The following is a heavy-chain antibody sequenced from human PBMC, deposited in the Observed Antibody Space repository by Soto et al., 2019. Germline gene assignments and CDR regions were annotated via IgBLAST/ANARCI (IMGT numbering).Heavy chain of an antibody. CDR3: ARVEARVGSYCGMGI. Sequence: QVQLVESAGGVVHAGRSLTLSCAASGFTFSHYAMHWVRQAPGKGLEWVAFIAYDGSNRYHADSVKGRFTISRDSSETTLSMPVHGVRGDGTAVWYCARVEARVGSYCGMGIWGQGTRVPVSS. D-gene: IGHD1-26*01. V-gene: IGHV3-30-3*01. J-gene: IGHJ6*02. CDR1: GFTFSHYA. CDR2: IAYDGSNR.